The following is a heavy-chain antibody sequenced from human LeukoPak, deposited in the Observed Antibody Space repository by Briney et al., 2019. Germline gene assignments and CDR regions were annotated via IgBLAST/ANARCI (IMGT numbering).Heavy chain of an antibody. Sequence: ASVTVSCKASGYTFTDYCIHWVRQAPGQGLEWMGWINPNGGGTNYVQKFQGRVTVTRDTSINTAYMELSSLRSDDTALYYCAGGITGGDYWGQGTLVTVSS. V-gene: IGHV1-2*02. CDR1: GYTFTDYC. D-gene: IGHD1-14*01. CDR2: INPNGGGT. CDR3: AGGITGGDY. J-gene: IGHJ4*02.